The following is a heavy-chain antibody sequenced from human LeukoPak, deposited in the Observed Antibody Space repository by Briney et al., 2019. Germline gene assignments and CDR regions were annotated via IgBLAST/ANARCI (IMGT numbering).Heavy chain of an antibody. J-gene: IGHJ6*02. CDR3: ARAYDFWSGYLPYYYYGMDV. Sequence: GGSLRLSCAASGFTFSSSSMKWVRQAPGKGLEWVSSISSSSSYTNYADSVKGRFTISRDNAKNSLYLQMNSLRAEDTAVYYCARAYDFWSGYLPYYYYGMDVWGRGTTVTVSS. CDR2: ISSSSSYT. CDR1: GFTFSSSS. V-gene: IGHV3-21*01. D-gene: IGHD3-3*01.